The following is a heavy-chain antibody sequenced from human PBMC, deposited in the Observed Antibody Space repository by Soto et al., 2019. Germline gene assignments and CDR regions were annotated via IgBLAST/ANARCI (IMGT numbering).Heavy chain of an antibody. J-gene: IGHJ5*02. Sequence: LRDRWGVAGFTFSSYSMHWVRKAPGKGLEWVSYISSSSSTIYYADSVKGRFTISRDNAKNSLYLQMNSLRAEDTAVYYCARHPERIAEIGWFDPWGQGTLVTVSS. CDR3: ARHPERIAEIGWFDP. CDR2: ISSSSSTI. V-gene: IGHV3-48*01. CDR1: GFTFSSYS. D-gene: IGHD6-13*01.